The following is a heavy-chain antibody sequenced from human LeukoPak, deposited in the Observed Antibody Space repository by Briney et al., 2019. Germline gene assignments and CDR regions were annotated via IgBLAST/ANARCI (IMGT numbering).Heavy chain of an antibody. V-gene: IGHV3-48*03. CDR3: VRNWGGRLHIDYYYYMDV. Sequence: GGPLRLSCAASGFTFSGYELNWVPQAPGKGLEGVAYILSRASTTRYADSVKGRFTLSRDNAKDSLYLQINGLRADDTAVYYCVRNWGGRLHIDYYYYMDVWGKGTTVIVSS. CDR2: ILSRASTT. J-gene: IGHJ6*03. D-gene: IGHD3-16*01. CDR1: GFTFSGYE.